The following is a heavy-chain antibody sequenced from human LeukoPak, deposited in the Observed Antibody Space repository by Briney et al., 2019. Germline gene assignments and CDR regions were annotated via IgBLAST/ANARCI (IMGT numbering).Heavy chain of an antibody. J-gene: IGHJ3*02. D-gene: IGHD1-26*01. CDR1: GFTFSNAW. CDR3: TTDRGPSGSPLWDAFDI. CDR2: IKSKTDGGTT. Sequence: GGSLRLSCAASGFTFSNAWMSWVRQAPGKGLEWVGLIKSKTDGGTTDYAAPVKGRFTISRDDSKNTLYLQMNSLKTEDTAVYYCTTDRGPSGSPLWDAFDIWGQGTMVTVSS. V-gene: IGHV3-15*01.